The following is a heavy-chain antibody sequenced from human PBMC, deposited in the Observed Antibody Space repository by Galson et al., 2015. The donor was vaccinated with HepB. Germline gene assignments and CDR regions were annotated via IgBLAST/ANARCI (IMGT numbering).Heavy chain of an antibody. CDR1: GGSISSYY. CDR3: ARGYCSSTSCYIENWFDP. V-gene: IGHV4-4*07. D-gene: IGHD2-2*02. Sequence: SETLSLTCTVSGGSISSYYWSWIRQPAGKGLEWIGRIYTSGSTNYNPSLKSRVTMSVDTSKNQFSLKLSSVTAADTAVYYCARGYCSSTSCYIENWFDPWGQGTLVTVPS. J-gene: IGHJ5*02. CDR2: IYTSGST.